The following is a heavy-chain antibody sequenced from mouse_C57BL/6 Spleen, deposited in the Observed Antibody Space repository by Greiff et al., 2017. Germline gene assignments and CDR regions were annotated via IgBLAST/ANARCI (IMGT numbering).Heavy chain of an antibody. CDR2: IDPSDSYT. J-gene: IGHJ2*01. CDR1: GYTFTSYW. D-gene: IGHD1-1*01. Sequence: QVQLQQPGAELVMPGASVKLSCKASGYTFTSYWMHWVKQRPGQGLEWIGEIDPSDSYTNYNQKFKGKSTLTVDKSASTAYMQLSSLTSEDSAVYYGARTDYCGSSPFDYWGQGTTLTVSS. CDR3: ARTDYCGSSPFDY. V-gene: IGHV1-69*01.